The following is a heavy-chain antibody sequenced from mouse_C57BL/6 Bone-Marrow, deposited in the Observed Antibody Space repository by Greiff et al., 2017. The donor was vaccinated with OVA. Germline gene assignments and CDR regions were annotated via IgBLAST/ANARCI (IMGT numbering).Heavy chain of an antibody. CDR3: TTRVGLAY. J-gene: IGHJ3*01. D-gene: IGHD1-1*02. CDR1: GFNIKDDY. Sequence: EVMLVESGAELVRPGASVKLSCTASGFNIKDDYMHWVKQRPEQGLEWIGWIDPENGDTEYASKFQGKATITADTSSNTAYLQLSSLTSEDTAVYYCTTRVGLAYWGQGTLVTVSA. V-gene: IGHV14-4*01. CDR2: IDPENGDT.